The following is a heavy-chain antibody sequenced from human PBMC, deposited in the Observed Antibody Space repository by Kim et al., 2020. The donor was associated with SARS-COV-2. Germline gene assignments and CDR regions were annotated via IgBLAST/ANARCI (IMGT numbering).Heavy chain of an antibody. CDR3: ARAAYSSSGGTRSHYFD. CDR2: ISDRGSSI. J-gene: IGHJ4*01. V-gene: IGHV3-48*03. CDR1: GFTFSSYE. Sequence: GGSLRLSCAASGFTFSSYEMNWVRQAPGKGLEWVSYISDRGSSIYYADSVKGRFTISRDNAKNSLDLQMNSLRAEDTAVYYCARAAYSSSGGTRSHYFD. D-gene: IGHD6-13*01.